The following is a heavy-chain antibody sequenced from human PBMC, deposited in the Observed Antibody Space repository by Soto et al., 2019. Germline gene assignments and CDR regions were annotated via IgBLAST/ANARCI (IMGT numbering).Heavy chain of an antibody. CDR3: VSNGDSFYYYGMDV. D-gene: IGHD4-17*01. Sequence: PGGSLRLSCAASGFTFSSYGMHWVRQAPGKGLEWVAVIWYDGSNKYYADSVKGRFTISRDNSKNTLYLQMNSLRAEDTAVYYCVSNGDSFYYYGMDVWGQGTTVTVSS. J-gene: IGHJ6*02. CDR2: IWYDGSNK. V-gene: IGHV3-33*01. CDR1: GFTFSSYG.